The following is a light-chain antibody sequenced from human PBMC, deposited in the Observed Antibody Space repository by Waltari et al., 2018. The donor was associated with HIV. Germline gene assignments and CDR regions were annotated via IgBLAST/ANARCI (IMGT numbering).Light chain of an antibody. V-gene: IGLV3-21*04. CDR2: HDS. Sequence: SVLPQAPSESVAPGQPARLSCRGANIGRRRVPSYQPKPGQAPALVISHDSERPSGIPERVSGSNSGNTATLTISGVEAGDEAHYDCQVWDSPSEQILFGGGTRLTVL. CDR3: QVWDSPSEQIL. J-gene: IGLJ2*01. CDR1: NIGRRR.